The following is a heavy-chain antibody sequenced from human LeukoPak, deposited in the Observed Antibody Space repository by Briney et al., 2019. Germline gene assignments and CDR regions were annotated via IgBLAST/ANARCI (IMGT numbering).Heavy chain of an antibody. Sequence: PGGSLRLSCAASGFTFSSYSMNWVRQAPGKGLEWVSSISSSSSYIYYADSVKGRFTISRDNAKNSLYLQMNSLRAEDTAVYYCAKDRVLLWFGELLYNWFDPWGQGTLVTVSS. CDR1: GFTFSSYS. CDR2: ISSSSSYI. CDR3: AKDRVLLWFGELLYNWFDP. J-gene: IGHJ5*02. D-gene: IGHD3-10*01. V-gene: IGHV3-21*01.